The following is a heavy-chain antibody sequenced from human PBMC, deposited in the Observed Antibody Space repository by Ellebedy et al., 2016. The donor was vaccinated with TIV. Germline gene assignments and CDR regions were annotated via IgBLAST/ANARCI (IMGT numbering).Heavy chain of an antibody. CDR3: ASGLRVVVPAAIEARNYYYYGMDV. J-gene: IGHJ6*02. CDR2: IYYSGNT. Sequence: SETLSLXXTVSGDSISGSTYYWDWIRQPPGKGLEWIGSIYYSGNTYYNPSLKSRVTISVDTSKNQFSLKLSSVTAADTAVYYCASGLRVVVPAAIEARNYYYYGMDVWGQGTTVTVSS. D-gene: IGHD2-2*02. V-gene: IGHV4-39*07. CDR1: GDSISGSTYY.